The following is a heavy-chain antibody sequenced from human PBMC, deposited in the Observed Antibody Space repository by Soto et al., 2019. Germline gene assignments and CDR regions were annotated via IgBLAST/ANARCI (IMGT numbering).Heavy chain of an antibody. CDR1: GFTFSSYA. D-gene: IGHD3-22*01. CDR2: ISGSGGST. J-gene: IGHJ4*02. CDR3: AKSGIVVVITNFDY. Sequence: PGGSLRLSCAASGFTFSSYAMSWVRQAPGKGLEWVSAISGSGGSTYYADSEKGRFTISRDNTKNTLYLQMNSLRAEDTAVYYCAKSGIVVVITNFDYWGQGTLVTVSS. V-gene: IGHV3-23*01.